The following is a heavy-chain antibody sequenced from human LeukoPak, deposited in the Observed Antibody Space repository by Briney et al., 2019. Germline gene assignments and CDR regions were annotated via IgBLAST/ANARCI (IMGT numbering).Heavy chain of an antibody. Sequence: GGSLRLSCAASGLTFSSYAMSWVRQAPGKGLEWVSGISGSGVNTYYADSVEGRFAISRDNSKNTLYLQMNSLRAEDTAVYYCAKTGATRPEYWGQGTLVTVSS. CDR1: GLTFSSYA. V-gene: IGHV3-23*01. CDR2: ISGSGVNT. D-gene: IGHD1-26*01. CDR3: AKTGATRPEY. J-gene: IGHJ4*02.